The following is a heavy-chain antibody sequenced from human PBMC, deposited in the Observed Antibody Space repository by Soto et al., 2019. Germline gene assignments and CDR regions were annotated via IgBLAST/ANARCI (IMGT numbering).Heavy chain of an antibody. D-gene: IGHD2-15*01. CDR2: IIPIFGTA. Sequence: ASVKVSCKASGGTFSSYAISWVRQAPGQGLEWMGGIIPIFGTANYAQKFQGRVTITADESTSTAYMELSSLRSEDTAVYYCARVSRAMGYLDLAYWGQGTLVTVSS. V-gene: IGHV1-69*13. J-gene: IGHJ4*02. CDR1: GGTFSSYA. CDR3: ARVSRAMGYLDLAY.